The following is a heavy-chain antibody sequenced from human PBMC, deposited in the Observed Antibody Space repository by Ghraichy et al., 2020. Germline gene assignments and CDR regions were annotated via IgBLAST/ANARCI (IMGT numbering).Heavy chain of an antibody. D-gene: IGHD2-2*02. CDR3: ARYYCSSSSCYTSNFDY. V-gene: IGHV4-59*01. CDR2: IYYSGNP. CDR1: GGSISNYY. J-gene: IGHJ4*02. Sequence: SETLSLTCTVSGGSISNYYWSWIRQPPGKGLEWIGYIYYSGNPNYNPSLKSRVTTSVDTSKNQFSLRLSSVTAADTAVYYCARYYCSSSSCYTSNFDYWGQGTLVTVSS.